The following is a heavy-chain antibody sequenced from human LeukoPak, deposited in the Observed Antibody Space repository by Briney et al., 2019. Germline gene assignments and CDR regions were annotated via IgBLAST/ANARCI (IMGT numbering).Heavy chain of an antibody. J-gene: IGHJ4*02. CDR1: GGSISSYY. D-gene: IGHD5-18*01. CDR2: IYCSGST. CDR3: ARLGGYSYGYTDY. V-gene: IGHV4-59*08. Sequence: SETLSLTCTVSGGSISSYYWSWIRQPPGKRLEWIGYIYCSGSTNYNPSLKSRVTISLDTSKNQFSLKLSSVTAADTAVYYCARLGGYSYGYTDYWGQGTLVTVSS.